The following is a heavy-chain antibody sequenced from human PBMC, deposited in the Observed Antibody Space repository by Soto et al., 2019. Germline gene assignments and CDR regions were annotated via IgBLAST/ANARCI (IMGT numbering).Heavy chain of an antibody. V-gene: IGHV5-10-1*01. J-gene: IGHJ6*02. CDR1: GYSFTSYW. D-gene: IGHD2-2*01. CDR3: ARLGVVVPAALYYYYGMDV. CDR2: IDPSDSYT. Sequence: PGESLKISCKGSGYSFTSYWISWVRQMPGKGLEWMGRIDPSDSYTNYSPSFQGHATISADKSISTAYLQWSSLKASDTAMYYCARLGVVVPAALYYYYGMDVWGQGTTVTVSS.